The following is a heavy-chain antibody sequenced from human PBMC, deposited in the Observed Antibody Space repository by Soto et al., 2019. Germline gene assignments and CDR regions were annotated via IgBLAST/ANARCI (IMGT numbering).Heavy chain of an antibody. V-gene: IGHV1-3*01. CDR1: GYTFTSYA. J-gene: IGHJ4*02. D-gene: IGHD3-3*01. Sequence: ASVKVSCKASGYTFTSYAMHWVRQAPGQRLEWMGWINAGNGNTKYSQKFQGRVTITRDTSASTAYMELNSLRSEDTAVYYCARGITIFGVAPGYWGQGTLVAVSS. CDR3: ARGITIFGVAPGY. CDR2: INAGNGNT.